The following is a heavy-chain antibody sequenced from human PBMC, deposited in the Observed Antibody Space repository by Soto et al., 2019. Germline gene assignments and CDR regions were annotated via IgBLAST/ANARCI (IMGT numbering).Heavy chain of an antibody. J-gene: IGHJ4*02. V-gene: IGHV3-48*01. Sequence: EVQLVESGGGLVQPGGSLRLSCAASGFTFSSYSMNWVRQAPGKGLEWVSYISSSSSTIYYADSVKGRFTISRDNAKNSLYLQMNSLRAEDTAVDYCAGYLQPRGFDYWGQGTLVTVSS. CDR3: AGYLQPRGFDY. D-gene: IGHD6-13*01. CDR2: ISSSSSTI. CDR1: GFTFSSYS.